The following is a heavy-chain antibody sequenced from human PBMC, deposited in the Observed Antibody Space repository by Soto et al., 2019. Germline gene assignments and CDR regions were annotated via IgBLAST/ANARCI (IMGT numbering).Heavy chain of an antibody. V-gene: IGHV2-5*02. Sequence: QITLKESGPTLVKPTQTLTLTCTFSGFSLSTSAVGVGWIRQPPGKALEWLALIYWDDDKRYSPSLKSRLTITKDTSKNQVVLTMTNMDPVDTGTYYCAHSLSSSWFHDAFDIWGQGTMVTVSS. CDR3: AHSLSSSWFHDAFDI. CDR1: GFSLSTSAVG. CDR2: IYWDDDK. J-gene: IGHJ3*02. D-gene: IGHD6-13*01.